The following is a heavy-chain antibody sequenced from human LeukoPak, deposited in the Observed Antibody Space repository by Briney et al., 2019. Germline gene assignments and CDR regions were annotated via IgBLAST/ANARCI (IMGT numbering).Heavy chain of an antibody. CDR2: INHSGST. CDR1: GGSFSGYY. D-gene: IGHD1-26*01. V-gene: IGHV4-34*01. J-gene: IGHJ4*02. Sequence: SETLSLTCAVYGGSFSGYYWSWIRQPPGKGLEWIGEINHSGSTNYNPSLKSRVTISVDTSKNQFSLKLSSVTAADTAVYYCARDQVGAGLHYWGQGTLVTVSS. CDR3: ARDQVGAGLHY.